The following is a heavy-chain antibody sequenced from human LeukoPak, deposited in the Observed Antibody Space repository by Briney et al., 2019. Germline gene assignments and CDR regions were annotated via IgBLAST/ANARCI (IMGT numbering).Heavy chain of an antibody. CDR1: GYTFTGYY. CDR2: INPNSGGT. J-gene: IGHJ1*01. CDR3: ARDRPYSSSFYRTFQH. V-gene: IGHV1-2*02. D-gene: IGHD6-13*01. Sequence: ASVKVSCKASGYTFTGYYMHWVRQAPGQGLEWMGWINPNSGGTNYAQKFQGRVTMTRDTSISTAYMELSRLGSDDTAVYYCARDRPYSSSFYRTFQHWGQGTLVTVSS.